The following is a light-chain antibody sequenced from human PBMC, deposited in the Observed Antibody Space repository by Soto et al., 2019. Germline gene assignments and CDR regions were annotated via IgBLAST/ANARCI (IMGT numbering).Light chain of an antibody. CDR3: QQSYSTPRT. CDR2: AAS. J-gene: IGKJ2*01. CDR1: QSISSY. Sequence: DILMTQSPSSLSASVGDRVTITCRASQSISSYLNWYQQKPGKAPKLLIYAASSLQSGVPSRFSDSGSGTDFTLTISSLQPEEFATYYCQQSYSTPRTFGQGTKLEIK. V-gene: IGKV1-39*01.